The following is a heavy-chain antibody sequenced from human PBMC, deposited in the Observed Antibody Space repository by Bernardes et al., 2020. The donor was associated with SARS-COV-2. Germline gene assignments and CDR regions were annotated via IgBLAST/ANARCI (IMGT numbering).Heavy chain of an antibody. CDR3: AGTSTTCCDY. J-gene: IGHJ4*02. D-gene: IGHD2-2*01. Sequence: GWSLRLSCAASGITFSSYWMHWVRQAPGKGLVWVSRISGEGTGITYADSVKGRFTISRDNAKNTLYLQMNSLRVEDTAVYYCAGTSTTCCDYWGQGTLVTVSS. CDR2: ISGEGTGI. V-gene: IGHV3-74*03. CDR1: GITFSSYW.